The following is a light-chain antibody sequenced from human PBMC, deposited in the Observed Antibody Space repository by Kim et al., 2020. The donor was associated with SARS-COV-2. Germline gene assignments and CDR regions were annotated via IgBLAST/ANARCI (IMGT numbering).Light chain of an antibody. CDR2: AAS. CDR1: QSITTY. J-gene: IGKJ2*01. Sequence: ASVGDRVTITCRASQSITTYLNWYQQKPGKAPNLLIYAASTLQSGVPSRFSGSGSGTDFTLTISSLQPEDFATYYCQQSYSTPYTFGQGTKLEI. V-gene: IGKV1-39*01. CDR3: QQSYSTPYT.